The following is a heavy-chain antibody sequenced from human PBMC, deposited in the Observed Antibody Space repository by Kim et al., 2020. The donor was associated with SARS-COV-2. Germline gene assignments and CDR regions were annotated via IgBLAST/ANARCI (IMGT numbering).Heavy chain of an antibody. Sequence: ASVKVSCKASGYTFTSYAMNWVRQAPGQGLEWMGWINTNTGNPTYAQGFTGRFVFSLDTSVSTAYLQISSLKAEDTAMYYCARDPKPYYDFWSGYYGRNYYMDVWGKGTTVTVSS. CDR1: GYTFTSYA. CDR2: INTNTGNP. CDR3: ARDPKPYYDFWSGYYGRNYYMDV. J-gene: IGHJ6*03. V-gene: IGHV7-4-1*02. D-gene: IGHD3-3*01.